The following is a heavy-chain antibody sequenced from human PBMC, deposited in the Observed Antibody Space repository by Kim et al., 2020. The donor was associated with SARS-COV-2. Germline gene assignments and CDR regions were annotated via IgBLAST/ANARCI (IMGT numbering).Heavy chain of an antibody. CDR1: GFTFSSSA. CDR2: IYGTGATT. CDR3: AKTGQFDY. J-gene: IGHJ4*02. V-gene: IGHV3-23*01. D-gene: IGHD1-1*01. Sequence: GGSLRLSCAASGFTFSSSAMSWGRQAPGKGLEWVSTIYGTGATTCYADSVKGRFTISRDTSKNTLYLQMDSLRVEDTAVYYCAKTGQFDYWGQGALVTVSS.